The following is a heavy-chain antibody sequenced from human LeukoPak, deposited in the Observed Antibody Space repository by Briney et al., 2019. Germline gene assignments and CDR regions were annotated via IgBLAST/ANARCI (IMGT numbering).Heavy chain of an antibody. CDR1: GGSINSGDYY. D-gene: IGHD3-10*01. CDR3: GRGYYGSGSYYRGWFDP. CDR2: IFHSGST. J-gene: IGHJ5*02. V-gene: IGHV4-30-4*01. Sequence: SQTLSLTCTVSGGSINSGDYYWSWIRQPPGKGLEWIGCIFHSGSTYYNPSLKSRLTISVDTSKKQFSLKLTSVTAADTAVYYCGRGYYGSGSYYRGWFDPWGQGTLVTVSS.